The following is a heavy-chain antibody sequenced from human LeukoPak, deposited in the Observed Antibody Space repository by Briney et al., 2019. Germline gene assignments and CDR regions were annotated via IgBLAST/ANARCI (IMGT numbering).Heavy chain of an antibody. J-gene: IGHJ5*02. Sequence: GGSLRLSCAASGFTFSSYGMHWVRQAPGKGLEWVAVIWYDGSNKYYADSVKGRFTISRDNSKNTLYLQMNSLRAEDTAVYYCAKDPYCSGGSCYSSNGFDPWGRGTLVTLSS. V-gene: IGHV3-33*06. CDR1: GFTFSSYG. CDR2: IWYDGSNK. D-gene: IGHD2-15*01. CDR3: AKDPYCSGGSCYSSNGFDP.